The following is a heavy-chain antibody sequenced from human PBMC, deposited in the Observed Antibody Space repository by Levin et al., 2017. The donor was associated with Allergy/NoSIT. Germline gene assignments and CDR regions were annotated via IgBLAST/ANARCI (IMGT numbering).Heavy chain of an antibody. J-gene: IGHJ5*02. D-gene: IGHD3-10*01. CDR3: ARTRLQITMVRERYNWFDP. Sequence: PSETLSLTCAVYGGSFSGYYWSWIRQPPGKGLEWIGEINHSGSTNYNPSLKSRVTISVDTSKNQFSLKLSSVTAADTAVYYCARTRLQITMVRERYNWFDPWGQGTLVTVSS. V-gene: IGHV4-34*01. CDR2: INHSGST. CDR1: GGSFSGYY.